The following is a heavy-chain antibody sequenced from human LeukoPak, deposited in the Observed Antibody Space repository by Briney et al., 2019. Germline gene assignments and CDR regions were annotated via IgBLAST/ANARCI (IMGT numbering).Heavy chain of an antibody. CDR3: ARLGATVYYYYYYGMDV. V-gene: IGHV4-34*01. J-gene: IGHJ6*02. D-gene: IGHD1-1*01. CDR1: GGSFSGYY. CDR2: INHSGST. Sequence: SETLSLTCAVYGGSFSGYYWSWIRQPPGKGLEWIGEINHSGSTNYNPSLKSRVTISVDTSKNQFSLKLSSVTAADTAVYYCARLGATVYYYYYYGMDVWGQGTTVTVSS.